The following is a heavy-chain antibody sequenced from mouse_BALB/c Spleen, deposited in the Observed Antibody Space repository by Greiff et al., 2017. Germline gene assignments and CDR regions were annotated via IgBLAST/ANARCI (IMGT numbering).Heavy chain of an antibody. D-gene: IGHD2-10*02. CDR2: ISYSGST. CDR1: GDSITSGY. Sequence: VQLQQSGPSLVKPSQTLSLTCSVTGDSITSGYWNWIRKFPGNKLEYMGYISYSGSTYYNPSLKSRISITRDTSKTQYYLQLNSVTTEDTATYYGARRYGNYRGDAMDYWGQGTSVTVSS. CDR3: ARRYGNYRGDAMDY. J-gene: IGHJ4*01. V-gene: IGHV3-8*02.